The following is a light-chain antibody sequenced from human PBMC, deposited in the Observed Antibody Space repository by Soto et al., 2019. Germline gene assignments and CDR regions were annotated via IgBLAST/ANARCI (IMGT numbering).Light chain of an antibody. Sequence: DIQLTQSPSFLSASVGDRVTITCRASQGISSYLAWYQQKPGKAPKRLIYAASDLQSGVPSRFRGSGSGTEFTLTISSLQPEDFATYYCQQLNSYPRITFGQGTRLEIK. CDR2: AAS. V-gene: IGKV1-9*01. J-gene: IGKJ5*01. CDR3: QQLNSYPRIT. CDR1: QGISSY.